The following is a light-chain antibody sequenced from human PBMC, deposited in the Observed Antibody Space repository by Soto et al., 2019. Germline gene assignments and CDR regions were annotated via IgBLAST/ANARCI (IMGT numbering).Light chain of an antibody. V-gene: IGKV2D-29*01. J-gene: IGKJ4*01. CDR1: QSLLRYDGKTY. CDR3: MQIIQLPLT. Sequence: DVVLTQTPLSLSVTPVQPASISCKSSQSLLRYDGKTYLYWYLQKPGQPPQLLIYEVSNRFSGVPDRSRGSASGTDFTLKISRVEADDVGVYYCMQIIQLPLTFGGGTKVEIK. CDR2: EVS.